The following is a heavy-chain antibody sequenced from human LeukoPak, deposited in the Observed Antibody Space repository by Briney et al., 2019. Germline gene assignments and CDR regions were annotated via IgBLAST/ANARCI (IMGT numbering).Heavy chain of an antibody. J-gene: IGHJ5*02. V-gene: IGHV4-39*07. CDR3: ARDVAGRQYWFDP. Sequence: PSETLSLTCTVSAGSISSSNYYWGWIRPPPGKGLEWIGSIYHSGSTYYNPSLKSRVTISVDTSKNQFSLKLSSVTAADTAVYYCARDVAGRQYWFDPWGQGTLVTVSS. CDR1: AGSISSSNYY. D-gene: IGHD6-19*01. CDR2: IYHSGST.